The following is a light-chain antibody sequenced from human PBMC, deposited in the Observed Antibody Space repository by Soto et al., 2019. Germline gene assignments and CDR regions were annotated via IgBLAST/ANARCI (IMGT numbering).Light chain of an antibody. CDR2: GAS. J-gene: IGKJ2*01. V-gene: IGKV3-15*01. Sequence: EIVMTQSPATLSVSPGERVTLSCRASQSVSSDLAWYLQKPGQAPSLLVYGASTRATGMSARFSGSGSGTEFTLTISSLQSEDFAVYYCQQYNNWPHTFGQGTKLEIK. CDR1: QSVSSD. CDR3: QQYNNWPHT.